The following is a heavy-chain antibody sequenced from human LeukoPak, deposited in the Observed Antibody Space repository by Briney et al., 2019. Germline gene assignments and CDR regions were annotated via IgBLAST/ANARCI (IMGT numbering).Heavy chain of an antibody. CDR2: IHHSGST. D-gene: IGHD3-22*01. Sequence: SETLSLTCTVSSYYINRGYYWGWIRQPPGKGLEWIGTIHHSGSTSYNLSLKSRVSISVDTSKKQFSLKLSSVTAADTAVYYCARHQFDSTAYVDYWGQGTLVTVSS. J-gene: IGHJ4*02. V-gene: IGHV4-38-2*02. CDR1: SYYINRGYY. CDR3: ARHQFDSTAYVDY.